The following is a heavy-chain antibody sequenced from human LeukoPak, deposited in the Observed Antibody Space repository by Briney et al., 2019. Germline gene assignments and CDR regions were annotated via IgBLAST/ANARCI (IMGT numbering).Heavy chain of an antibody. D-gene: IGHD3-22*01. CDR1: GFLFSNYA. CDR3: ARDHPGVIVDEGYFDY. CDR2: ISNDGSNK. Sequence: TGGSLRLSCAVSGFLFSNYAMSWVRQAPGKGLEWVAVISNDGSNKDYADSVKGRFTISRDNSKNTLYLQMNSLRAEDTAIYYCARDHPGVIVDEGYFDYWGQGTLVTVSS. J-gene: IGHJ4*02. V-gene: IGHV3-30-3*01.